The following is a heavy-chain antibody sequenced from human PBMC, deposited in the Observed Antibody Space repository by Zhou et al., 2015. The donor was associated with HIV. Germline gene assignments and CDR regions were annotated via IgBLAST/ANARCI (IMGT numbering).Heavy chain of an antibody. CDR1: GGTFGTYG. J-gene: IGHJ2*01. V-gene: IGHV1-69*06. D-gene: IGHD6-6*01. CDR3: ARDRGAARPEWRYFDL. Sequence: QVQLVQSGAEVKKPGSSVKVSCKASGGTFGTYGLTWVRQAPGQGLEWMGGIIPVFGTAKYAQKFQDRVSITADRSTSIAYMDLRSLRSDDTAVYYCARDRGAARPEWRYFDLWGRGTLVTVSS. CDR2: IIPVFGTA.